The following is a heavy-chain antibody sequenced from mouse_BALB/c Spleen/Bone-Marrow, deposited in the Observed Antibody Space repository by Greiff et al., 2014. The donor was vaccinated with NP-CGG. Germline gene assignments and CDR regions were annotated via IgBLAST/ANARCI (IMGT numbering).Heavy chain of an antibody. J-gene: IGHJ4*01. CDR1: GITVSSYT. CDR3: ARPYGYVDAMDY. CDR2: ITGGGTT. V-gene: IGHV5-6-5*01. D-gene: IGHD1-2*01. Sequence: DVMLVESGGGLVKPGESLKFSCAASGITVSSYTMSWVRQTPEKRLEWVASITGGGTTYYPDSVKGRFTISRDNARNILYLQVSSLRSEDTAIYYCARPYGYVDAMDYWGQGTSVTVSS.